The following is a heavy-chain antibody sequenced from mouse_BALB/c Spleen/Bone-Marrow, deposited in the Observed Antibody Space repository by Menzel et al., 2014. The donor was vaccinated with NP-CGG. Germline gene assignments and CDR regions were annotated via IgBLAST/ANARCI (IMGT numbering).Heavy chain of an antibody. V-gene: IGHV1-5*01. CDR3: TTLARNNFDY. Sequence: EVQLQQSGTVLARPGAAVKMFCKASGYTFSNYWMHWIKQRPGQGLEWIGTIHPGNSDTTYNQKFKGQAKLTAVTSTSTAYMELSSLTNEDSAVYYCTTLARNNFDYWGQGTTLTVSS. CDR1: GYTFSNYW. D-gene: IGHD3-1*01. J-gene: IGHJ2*01. CDR2: IHPGNSDT.